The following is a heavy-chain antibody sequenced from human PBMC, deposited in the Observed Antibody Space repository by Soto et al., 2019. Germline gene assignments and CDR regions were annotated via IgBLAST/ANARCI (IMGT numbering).Heavy chain of an antibody. CDR3: ARGAGSGWYGGLKRIWGEYYSYGMDV. J-gene: IGHJ6*02. D-gene: IGHD6-19*01. CDR1: GYTFTSYD. Sequence: QVQLVQSGAEVKKPGASVKVSCKASGYTFTSYDINWVRQATGQGLEWMGWMNPNSGNTGYAQKFEGRVRMTWNTSISTAYMELSSLRYKDTAVYYCARGAGSGWYGGLKRIWGEYYSYGMDVWGQGTTVTVSS. V-gene: IGHV1-8*01. CDR2: MNPNSGNT.